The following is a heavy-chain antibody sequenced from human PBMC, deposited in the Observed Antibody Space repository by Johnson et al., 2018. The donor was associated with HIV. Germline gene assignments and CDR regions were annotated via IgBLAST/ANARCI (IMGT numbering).Heavy chain of an antibody. CDR1: GFTFSSYA. J-gene: IGHJ3*02. Sequence: VQLVESGGGLIQPGGSLRLSCAASGFTFSSYAMHWVRQAPGNGLEWVAVISYDGSNKYYADSVKGRFTISRDNSKNTLYLQMTSLRGEDTAVYYCARERSRGGYSGYDYGAFDIWGQGTMVTVSS. D-gene: IGHD5-12*01. V-gene: IGHV3-30-3*01. CDR2: ISYDGSNK. CDR3: ARERSRGGYSGYDYGAFDI.